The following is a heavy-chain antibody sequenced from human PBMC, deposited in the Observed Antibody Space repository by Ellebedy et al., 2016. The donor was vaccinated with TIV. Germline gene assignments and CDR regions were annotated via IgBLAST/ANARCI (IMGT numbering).Heavy chain of an antibody. CDR3: ARSFDYGDLPSFDY. J-gene: IGHJ4*02. D-gene: IGHD4-17*01. V-gene: IGHV4-61*01. CDR1: GYSISSGYY. Sequence: SETLSLTXTVSGYSISSGYYWSWIRQPPGKGLEWIGYIYYSGSTNYNPSLKSRVTISVDTSKNQFSLKLSSVTAADTAVYYCARSFDYGDLPSFDYWGQGTLVTVSS. CDR2: IYYSGST.